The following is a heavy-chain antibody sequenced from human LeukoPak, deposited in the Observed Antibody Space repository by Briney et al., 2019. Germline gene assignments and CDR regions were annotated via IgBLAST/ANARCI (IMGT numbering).Heavy chain of an antibody. J-gene: IGHJ4*02. CDR2: IYYSGST. CDR3: ARHQGRRRDFDY. D-gene: IGHD3-10*01. Sequence: SETLSLTCRVSGGSISSSSYYWGWIRQPPGKGLEWIGSIYYSGSTYYNPSLKSRVTISVDTSKNQFSLKLSSVTAADTAVYYCARHQGRRRDFDYWGQGTLVTVSS. V-gene: IGHV4-39*01. CDR1: GGSISSSSYY.